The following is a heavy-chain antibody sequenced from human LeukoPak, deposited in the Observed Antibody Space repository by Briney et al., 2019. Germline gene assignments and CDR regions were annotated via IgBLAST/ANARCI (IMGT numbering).Heavy chain of an antibody. J-gene: IGHJ6*03. Sequence: PGGSLRLSCAASGFTFSTYTVNWVRQAPGKGLEWVSSITSTSSYIYYADSVKGRFTISRDNAKNTLYLQMNSLRAEDTAVYYCAKKGGDFPLYYYYYYMDVWGKGTTVTVSS. CDR1: GFTFSTYT. CDR3: AKKGGDFPLYYYYYYMDV. CDR2: ITSTSSYI. D-gene: IGHD2/OR15-2a*01. V-gene: IGHV3-21*01.